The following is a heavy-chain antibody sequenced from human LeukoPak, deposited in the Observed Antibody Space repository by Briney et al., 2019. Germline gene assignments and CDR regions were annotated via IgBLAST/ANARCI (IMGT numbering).Heavy chain of an antibody. Sequence: GGSLRLSCAASGFTFSNYAMSWVRQAPGKGLEWVSSISANGGGTYYADSVKGRFTVSRDNSQNTLYLQMNSLRAEDPAVYYCAKATKSIVVDNYFDYWGQGALVTVSS. CDR1: GFTFSNYA. CDR2: ISANGGGT. CDR3: AKATKSIVVDNYFDY. D-gene: IGHD3-22*01. J-gene: IGHJ4*02. V-gene: IGHV3-23*01.